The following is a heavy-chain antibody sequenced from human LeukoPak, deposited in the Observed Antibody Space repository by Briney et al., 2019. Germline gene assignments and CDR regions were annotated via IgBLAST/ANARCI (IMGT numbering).Heavy chain of an antibody. CDR3: ARQRIAAAYWYFDL. Sequence: GESLKISCKGSGYSFTSYWIGWVRLMPGKGLEWMGIIYPGDSGTRYSPSFQGQVTISADKSISTAYLQWSSLKASDTAMYYCARQRIAAAYWYFDLWGRGTLVTVSS. J-gene: IGHJ2*01. CDR2: IYPGDSGT. CDR1: GYSFTSYW. D-gene: IGHD6-13*01. V-gene: IGHV5-51*01.